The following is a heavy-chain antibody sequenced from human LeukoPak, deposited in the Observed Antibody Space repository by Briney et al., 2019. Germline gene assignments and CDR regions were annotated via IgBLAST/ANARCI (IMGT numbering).Heavy chain of an antibody. Sequence: GGSLRLSCAASGFTFSTYGIHWVRQAPGKGLEWLAFIRYDGSYKYYADSVKGRFTISRDNSKNTLYLQMNSLRAEDTAVYYCAKRASYGSGSYPFDYWGQGTLVTVSS. CDR3: AKRASYGSGSYPFDY. CDR1: GFTFSTYG. V-gene: IGHV3-30*02. CDR2: IRYDGSYK. D-gene: IGHD3-10*01. J-gene: IGHJ4*02.